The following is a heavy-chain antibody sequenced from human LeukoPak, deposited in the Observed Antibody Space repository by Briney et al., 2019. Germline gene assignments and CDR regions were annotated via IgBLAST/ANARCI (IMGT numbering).Heavy chain of an antibody. J-gene: IGHJ3*02. V-gene: IGHV3-74*01. D-gene: IGHD5-18*01. CDR2: INSDGSST. Sequence: GGSLRLSCAASGFTFSSYAMHWVRQAPGKGLVWVSRINSDGSSTSYADSVKGRFTISRDNAKNTLYLQMNSLRAEDTAVYYCARRRAMAGAFDIWGQGTMVTVSS. CDR3: ARRRAMAGAFDI. CDR1: GFTFSSYA.